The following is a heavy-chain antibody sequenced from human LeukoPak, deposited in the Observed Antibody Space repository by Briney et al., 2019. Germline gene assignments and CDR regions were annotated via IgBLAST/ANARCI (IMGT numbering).Heavy chain of an antibody. CDR1: GYCISSGYY. CDR3: ARAAAAGRGDY. CDR2: IYHSGST. Sequence: PSETLSLTCTVSGYCISSGYYWGWIRQPPGKGLEWIGSIYHSGSTYYNPSLKSRVTISVDTSKNQFSLKLSSVTAADTAVYYCARAAAAGRGDYWGQGTLVTVSS. J-gene: IGHJ4*02. V-gene: IGHV4-38-2*02. D-gene: IGHD6-13*01.